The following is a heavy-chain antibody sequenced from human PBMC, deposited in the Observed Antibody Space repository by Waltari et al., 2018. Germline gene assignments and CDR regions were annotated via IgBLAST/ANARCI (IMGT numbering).Heavy chain of an antibody. J-gene: IGHJ6*03. D-gene: IGHD3-3*01. CDR1: GGSISSYY. CDR3: ARQTPAYYDFWSGYYTGYYYYMDV. CDR2: IYYSGST. Sequence: QVQLQESGPGLVKPSETLSLTCTVSGGSISSYYWRWIRQPPGKGLEWIGYIYYSGSTNYNPALKSRVTISVDTSKKQFSLKLSAVTAADTAVYYCARQTPAYYDFWSGYYTGYYYYMDVWGKGTTVTVSS. V-gene: IGHV4-59*01.